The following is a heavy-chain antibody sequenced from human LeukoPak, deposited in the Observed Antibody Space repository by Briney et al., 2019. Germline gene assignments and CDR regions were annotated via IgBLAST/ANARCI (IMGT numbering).Heavy chain of an antibody. Sequence: ASVKVSSKAYGYTFSDYYMHWVRQAPGQGLEWMGWINPKSGGANFAEKFQGRVTMTRDTSIRTVYMELSRVTYDDTAVYYCARGVGTSWFDPWGQGTLVTVSS. CDR3: ARGVGTSWFDP. CDR2: INPKSGGA. J-gene: IGHJ5*02. CDR1: GYTFSDYY. V-gene: IGHV1-2*02. D-gene: IGHD2-2*01.